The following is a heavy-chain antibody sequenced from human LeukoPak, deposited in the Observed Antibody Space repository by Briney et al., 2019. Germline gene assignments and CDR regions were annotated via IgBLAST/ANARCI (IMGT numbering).Heavy chain of an antibody. J-gene: IGHJ4*02. V-gene: IGHV4-4*02. D-gene: IGHD3-10*01. CDR2: IYHSGST. Sequence: KPSGTLSLTCAVSGGSISSSNWWSWVRQPPGKGLEWIGEIYHSGSTNYNPSLKSRVTISVDKSKNQFSLKLDSVTAADTAMYYCARSRATSWFGDYLDYWGQGTLVTVSS. CDR1: GGSISSSNW. CDR3: ARSRATSWFGDYLDY.